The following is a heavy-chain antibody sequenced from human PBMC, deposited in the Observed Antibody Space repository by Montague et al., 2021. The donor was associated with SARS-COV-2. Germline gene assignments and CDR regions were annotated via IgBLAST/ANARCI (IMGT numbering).Heavy chain of an antibody. Sequence: TLSLTCTVSGGSISSGGYYWSWIRQPPGKGPEWIGNIYSNGVTYHNPSLNSRPTISTDTSTNQLSLTLTSISAADTAVYYCSRGVMTSVAGFDSWGQGTLVAVSS. D-gene: IGHD4-23*01. CDR3: SRGVMTSVAGFDS. V-gene: IGHV4-30-4*08. CDR1: GGSISSGGYY. J-gene: IGHJ4*02. CDR2: IYSNGVT.